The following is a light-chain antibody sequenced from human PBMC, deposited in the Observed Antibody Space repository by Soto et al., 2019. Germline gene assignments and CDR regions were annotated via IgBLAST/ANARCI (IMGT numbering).Light chain of an antibody. J-gene: IGKJ1*01. CDR2: AAS. CDR1: QSISSY. V-gene: IGKV1-39*01. CDR3: QQSYSTPPT. Sequence: DIQMTQSPSSLSASVGDRLTITCRASQSISSYLNWYQQKPGKAPKLLIYAASSLQSGVPSRFSGSGSGTDFTLTISSLQPEDFATFYCQQSYSTPPTFGQGTKVEIK.